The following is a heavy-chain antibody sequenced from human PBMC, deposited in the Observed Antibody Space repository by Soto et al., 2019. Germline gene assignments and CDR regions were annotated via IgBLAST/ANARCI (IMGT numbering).Heavy chain of an antibody. Sequence: GGSLRLSCAASGFNFSKFAMHWVRQAPGKGLEWVAVIWQDGSKQFLGDSVKGRFTVSRDNFNNNLLLQMSSLRVDDTAVYFCVRGYWDVVEWPPSPGEFWGQGTLVTVS. CDR1: GFNFSKFA. D-gene: IGHD3-10*01. J-gene: IGHJ4*02. V-gene: IGHV3-33*01. CDR2: IWQDGSKQ. CDR3: VRGYWDVVEWPPSPGEF.